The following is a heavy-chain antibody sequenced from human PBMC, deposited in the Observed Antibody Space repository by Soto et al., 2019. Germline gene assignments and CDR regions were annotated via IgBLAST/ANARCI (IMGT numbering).Heavy chain of an antibody. Sequence: EVQLVESGGGLVKPGGSLRLSCAASGFTFSSYSMNWVRQAPGKGLEWVSSISSSSSYIYYADSVKGRFTISRDNAKNSLYLQMNSLRAEDTALYYCAKYSSQGLGYGMDVWGQGTTVTVSS. CDR2: ISSSSSYI. V-gene: IGHV3-21*01. J-gene: IGHJ6*02. CDR1: GFTFSSYS. CDR3: AKYSSQGLGYGMDV. D-gene: IGHD6-6*01.